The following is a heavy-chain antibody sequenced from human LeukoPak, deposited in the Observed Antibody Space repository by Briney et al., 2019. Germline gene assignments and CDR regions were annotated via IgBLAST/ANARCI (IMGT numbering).Heavy chain of an antibody. J-gene: IGHJ4*02. CDR2: INSDGSIT. CDR3: GRLAAAGPAY. D-gene: IGHD6-13*01. CDR1: GFTFSYYW. V-gene: IGHV3-74*01. Sequence: GVSLRLSCAASGFTFSYYWMHWVCQAPGKGLVWVSRINSDGSITDYADSVKGRFTISRDNAKNTLYLQMNSLRAEDTAVYYCGRLAAAGPAYWGQGTLVTVSS.